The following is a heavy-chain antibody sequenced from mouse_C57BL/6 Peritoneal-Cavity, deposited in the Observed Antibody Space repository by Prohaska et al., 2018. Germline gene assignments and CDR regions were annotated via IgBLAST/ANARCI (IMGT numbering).Heavy chain of an antibody. CDR2: INLNNGGT. CDR3: ARGIYYYGSSYRYYAMDY. Sequence: QSHGKSLEWIGDINLNNGGTLYNYKFKGKATLTVDKSSSTAYMELRSLTSEETAVYYCARGIYYYGSSYRYYAMDYWGQGTSVTVSS. J-gene: IGHJ4*01. D-gene: IGHD1-1*01. V-gene: IGHV1-18*01.